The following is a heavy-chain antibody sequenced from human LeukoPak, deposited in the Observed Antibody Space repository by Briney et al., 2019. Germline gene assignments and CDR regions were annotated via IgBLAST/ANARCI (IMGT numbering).Heavy chain of an antibody. CDR2: INPSGGST. V-gene: IGHV1-46*01. CDR3: ARGGGYYDSSGLFDY. J-gene: IGHJ4*02. Sequence: ASVRVSCKASGYTFTSYYMHWVRQAPGQGLEWMGIINPSGGSTSYAQKFQGRVTMTRDTSTSTVYMELSSLRSEDTAVYYCARGGGYYDSSGLFDYWGQGTLVTVSS. CDR1: GYTFTSYY. D-gene: IGHD3-22*01.